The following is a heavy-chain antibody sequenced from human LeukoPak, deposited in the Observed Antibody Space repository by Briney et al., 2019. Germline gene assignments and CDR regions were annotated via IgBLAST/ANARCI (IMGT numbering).Heavy chain of an antibody. V-gene: IGHV4-61*08. CDR3: ARVLLEEYYYYGMDV. Sequence: TSDTLSLTCTISGDSISSVGYYWSWIRQPPGKGLEWIGYIYYSGSTNYNPSLKSRVTISVDTSKNQFSLKLSSVTAADTAVYYCARVLLEEYYYYGMDVWGQGTTVTVSS. CDR1: GDSISSVGYY. D-gene: IGHD2-21*01. CDR2: IYYSGST. J-gene: IGHJ6*02.